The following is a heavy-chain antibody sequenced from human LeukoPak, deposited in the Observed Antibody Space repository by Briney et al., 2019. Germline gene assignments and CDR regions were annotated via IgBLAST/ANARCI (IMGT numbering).Heavy chain of an antibody. Sequence: SETLSLTCAVYGGSFSGYYWSWIRQPPGKGLEWIGEINHSGSTNYNPSLKSRVTISVDTSKNQFSLKLSSVTAADTAVYCCASRSYDFWSGYYVDYWGQGTLVTVSS. V-gene: IGHV4-34*01. CDR2: INHSGST. CDR1: GGSFSGYY. D-gene: IGHD3-3*01. J-gene: IGHJ4*02. CDR3: ASRSYDFWSGYYVDY.